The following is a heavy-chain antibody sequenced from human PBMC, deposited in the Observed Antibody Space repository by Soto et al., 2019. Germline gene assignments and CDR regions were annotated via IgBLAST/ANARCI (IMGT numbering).Heavy chain of an antibody. CDR3: ARATTVEGSDAFDI. D-gene: IGHD4-4*01. J-gene: IGHJ3*02. V-gene: IGHV1-8*01. CDR2: MNPNSGNT. CDR1: GYTFTSYD. Sequence: GASVKVSCKASGYTFTSYDINWVRQATGQGLEWMGWMNPNSGNTGYAQKFQGRVTMTRNTSISTAYMELSSLRSEDTAVYYCARATTVEGSDAFDIWGQGTMVTVSS.